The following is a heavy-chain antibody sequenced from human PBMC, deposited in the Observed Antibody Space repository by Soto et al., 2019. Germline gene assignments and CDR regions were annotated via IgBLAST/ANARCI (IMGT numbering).Heavy chain of an antibody. J-gene: IGHJ4*02. V-gene: IGHV4-30-4*01. D-gene: IGHD3-3*01. CDR1: GGSISSGDYY. CDR3: ARGGRTIFGRYFDY. CDR2: IDYSGST. Sequence: QVQLQESGPGLVKPSQTLSLTCTVSGGSISSGDYYWSWIRQPPGKGLEWIGYIDYSGSTYYNPSLRSRLTISVDTSKNQFSLKLSSVTAADTAVYYCARGGRTIFGRYFDYWGQGTQVTVSS.